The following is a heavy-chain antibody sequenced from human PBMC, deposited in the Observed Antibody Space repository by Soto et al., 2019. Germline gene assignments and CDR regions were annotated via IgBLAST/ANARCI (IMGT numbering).Heavy chain of an antibody. V-gene: IGHV4-39*01. Sequence: QLQLQESGPGLVKPSETLSLTCTVSGGSISSSSYYWGWIRQPPGKGLEWIGSIYYSGSTYYNPSLKSRVTISVDTSKNQFSLKLSSGAAADTAVYYCARHVVRAFWNDYWGQGTLVTVSS. CDR3: ARHVVRAFWNDY. J-gene: IGHJ4*02. CDR1: GGSISSSSYY. CDR2: IYYSGST. D-gene: IGHD3-3*01.